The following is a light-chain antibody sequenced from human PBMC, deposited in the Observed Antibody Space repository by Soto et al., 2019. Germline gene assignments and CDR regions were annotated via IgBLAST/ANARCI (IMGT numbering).Light chain of an antibody. CDR1: SSNIGAGYD. J-gene: IGLJ2*01. CDR2: GNS. Sequence: QAVVTQPPSVSGAPGQRVTISCTGSSSNIGAGYDVHWYQQLPGTDPKLLIYGNSNRPSGVPDRFSGSKSGTSAPLAMTGLQAEDEADYYCQSYDRSLSGYVVFGGGTQLTVL. CDR3: QSYDRSLSGYVV. V-gene: IGLV1-40*01.